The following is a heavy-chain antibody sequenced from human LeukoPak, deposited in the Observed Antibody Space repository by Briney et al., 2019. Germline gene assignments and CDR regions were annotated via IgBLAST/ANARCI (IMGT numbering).Heavy chain of an antibody. D-gene: IGHD6-13*01. V-gene: IGHV4-59*01. CDR1: GGSISSYY. CDR3: ASSDPFSSSYAFDI. J-gene: IGHJ3*02. Sequence: SETLSLTCTVSGGSISSYYWSWIRQPPGKGLEWIGYIYYSGSTNYNPSLKSRVTISVDTSKNQFSLKLSSVTAADTAVYYCASSDPFSSSYAFDIWGQGTMVTVPS. CDR2: IYYSGST.